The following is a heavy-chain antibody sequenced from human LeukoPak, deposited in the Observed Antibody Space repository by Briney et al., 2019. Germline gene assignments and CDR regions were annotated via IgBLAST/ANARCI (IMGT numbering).Heavy chain of an antibody. CDR2: IIPIFGTA. Sequence: SAKVSCKASGGTFSSYAISWVRQAPGQGLEWMGGIIPIFGTANYAQKFQGRVTITTDESTSTAYMELSSLRSEDTAVYYCASGRVRLYYFDYWGQGTLVTVSS. D-gene: IGHD6-25*01. J-gene: IGHJ4*02. CDR1: GGTFSSYA. V-gene: IGHV1-69*05. CDR3: ASGRVRLYYFDY.